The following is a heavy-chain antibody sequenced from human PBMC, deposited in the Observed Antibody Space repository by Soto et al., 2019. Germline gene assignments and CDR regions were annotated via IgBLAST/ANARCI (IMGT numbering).Heavy chain of an antibody. Sequence: HPGGSLRLSCAASGFTFSTYALSWVRQAPGKGLEWVSAISANGQGIYYADSVRGRFTISRDNAKNSLYLQMNSLRAEDTATYYCARVHYYDSSGFYLWGQGTLVTVSS. CDR2: ISANGQGI. CDR3: ARVHYYDSSGFYL. CDR1: GFTFSTYA. J-gene: IGHJ4*02. V-gene: IGHV3-23*01. D-gene: IGHD3-22*01.